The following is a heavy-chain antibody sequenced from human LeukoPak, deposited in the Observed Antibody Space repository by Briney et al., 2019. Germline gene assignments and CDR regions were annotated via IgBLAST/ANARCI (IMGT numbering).Heavy chain of an antibody. J-gene: IGHJ5*02. CDR2: IYYSGST. V-gene: IGHV4-39*01. D-gene: IGHD3-9*01. Sequence: QTLSLTCTVSGGSISSSSYYWGWIRQPPGKGLEWIGSIYYSGSTYYNPSLKSRVTISIDTSKNQFSLKLSSVTAADTAVYYCARVYYDILTGYYTGQTTDNWFDPWGQGTLVTVSS. CDR1: GGSISSSSYY. CDR3: ARVYYDILTGYYTGQTTDNWFDP.